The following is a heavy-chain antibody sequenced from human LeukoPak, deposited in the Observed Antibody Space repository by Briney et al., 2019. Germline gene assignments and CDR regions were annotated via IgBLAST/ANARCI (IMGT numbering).Heavy chain of an antibody. D-gene: IGHD1-26*01. CDR1: GFTFGDYA. CDR2: IRSKAYGGTT. CDR3: TREDRWELLIGNWFDP. V-gene: IGHV3-49*03. Sequence: GGSLRLSCTASGFTFGDYAMSWFRQAPGKGLEWVGFIRSKAYGGTTEYAASVKGRFTISRDDSKSIAYLQMNSLKTEDTAVYYCTREDRWELLIGNWFDPWGQGTLVTVSS. J-gene: IGHJ5*02.